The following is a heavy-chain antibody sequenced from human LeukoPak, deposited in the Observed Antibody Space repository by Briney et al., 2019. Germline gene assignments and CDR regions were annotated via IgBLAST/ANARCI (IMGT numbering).Heavy chain of an antibody. V-gene: IGHV3-66*01. CDR1: GFIVSSNY. CDR3: ASKVIAAAGPPWNY. D-gene: IGHD6-13*01. CDR2: IYSGGST. Sequence: GGSLRLSCAASGFIVSSNYMSWVRQAPGKGLEWVSVIYSGGSTYYADSVKGRFTISRDNSKNTLYLQMNSLRAEDTAVYCCASKVIAAAGPPWNYWGQGTLVTVSS. J-gene: IGHJ4*02.